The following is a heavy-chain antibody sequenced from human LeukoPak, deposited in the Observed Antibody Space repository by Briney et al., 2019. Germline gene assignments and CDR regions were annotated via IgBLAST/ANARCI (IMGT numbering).Heavy chain of an antibody. CDR2: IYSGGST. CDR1: GFTFSSYA. Sequence: GGSLRLSCAASGFTFSSYAMNWVRQAPGKGLEWVSVIYSGGSTYYTDSVKGRFTISRDNSKNTLYLQLNSLRAEDTAVYYCARTRPGSGWYNFDYWGQGTLVTVSS. CDR3: ARTRPGSGWYNFDY. J-gene: IGHJ4*02. V-gene: IGHV3-66*01. D-gene: IGHD6-13*01.